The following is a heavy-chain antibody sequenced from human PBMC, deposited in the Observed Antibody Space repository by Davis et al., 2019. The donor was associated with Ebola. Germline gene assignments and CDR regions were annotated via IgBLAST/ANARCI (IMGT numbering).Heavy chain of an antibody. D-gene: IGHD1-20*01. CDR2: IYPGDSDT. V-gene: IGHV5-51*01. Sequence: GGSLRLSCKASGYRFTTYWIGWVRQMPGKGLEWMGIIYPGDSDTRYSPSFQGQVTISADKSISTAYLQWSSLKASDTAMYYCARPSITGTADAFDIWGQGTMVTVSS. CDR1: GYRFTTYW. CDR3: ARPSITGTADAFDI. J-gene: IGHJ3*02.